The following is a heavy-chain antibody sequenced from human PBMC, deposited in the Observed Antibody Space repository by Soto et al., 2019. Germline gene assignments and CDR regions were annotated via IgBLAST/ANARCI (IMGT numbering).Heavy chain of an antibody. CDR1: GDSVSSNSAG. CDR3: ARGEQYSGRIFDY. J-gene: IGHJ4*01. Sequence: PSQTLSLTCAITGDSVSSNSAGWRWVRQSPSRGLEWLGRTYYRSKWYYEYAVSVRGRITINPDTSKNQYSLQLNSVTPEDTAVYFCARGEQYSGRIFDYWGQGSLVTSPQ. CDR2: TYYRSKWYY. D-gene: IGHD1-26*01. V-gene: IGHV6-1*01.